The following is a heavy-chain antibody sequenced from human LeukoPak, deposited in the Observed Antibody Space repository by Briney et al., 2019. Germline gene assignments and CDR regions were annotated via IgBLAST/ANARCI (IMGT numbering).Heavy chain of an antibody. J-gene: IGHJ4*02. CDR3: ARDQADCSSTSCYLMDY. V-gene: IGHV1-2*02. D-gene: IGHD2-2*01. CDR1: GGTFSSYA. CDR2: INPNSGGT. Sequence: GASVKVSCKASGGTFSSYAISWVRQAPGQGLEWMGWINPNSGGTNYAQKFQGRVTMTRDTSISTAYMELIRLRSDDTAVYYCARDQADCSSTSCYLMDYWGQGTLVTVSS.